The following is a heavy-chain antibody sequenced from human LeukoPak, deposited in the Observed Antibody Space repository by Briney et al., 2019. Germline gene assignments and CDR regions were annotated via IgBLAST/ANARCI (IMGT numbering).Heavy chain of an antibody. V-gene: IGHV3-30*04. CDR3: AKDLGVLLWFGEIQY. D-gene: IGHD3-10*01. J-gene: IGHJ4*02. CDR2: ISYDGSNK. Sequence: GGSLRLSCAASGFTFSSYAMHWVRQAPGKGLEWVAVISYDGSNKYYADSVKGRFTISRDNSKNTLYLQMNSLRAEDTAVYYCAKDLGVLLWFGEIQYWGQGTLVTVSS. CDR1: GFTFSSYA.